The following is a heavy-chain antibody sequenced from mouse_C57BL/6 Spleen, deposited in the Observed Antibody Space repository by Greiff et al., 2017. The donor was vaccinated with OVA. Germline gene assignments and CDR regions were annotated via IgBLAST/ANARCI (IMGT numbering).Heavy chain of an antibody. CDR2: IYPGSGST. V-gene: IGHV1-55*01. D-gene: IGHD1-1*01. CDR3: ARGITTVPSFAY. J-gene: IGHJ3*01. Sequence: QVQLKQPGAELVKPGASVKMSCKASGYTFTSYWITWVKQRPGQGLEWIGDIYPGSGSTNYNEKFKSKATLTVDTSSSTAYMQLSSLTSEDSAVYYCARGITTVPSFAYWGQGTLVTVSA. CDR1: GYTFTSYW.